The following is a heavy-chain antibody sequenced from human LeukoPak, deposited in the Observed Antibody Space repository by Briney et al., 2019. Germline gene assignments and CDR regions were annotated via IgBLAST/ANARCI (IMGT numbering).Heavy chain of an antibody. Sequence: LPGGSLRLSCAASGFTFSSYGMSWVRQAPGKGLEWVSAISGSGGSTYYADSVKGRFTISRDNSKNTLYLQMNSLRAEDTAVYYCAKAKGGVGAPGHFFDYWGQGTLVTVSS. V-gene: IGHV3-23*01. CDR3: AKAKGGVGAPGHFFDY. J-gene: IGHJ4*02. D-gene: IGHD1-26*01. CDR2: ISGSGGST. CDR1: GFTFSSYG.